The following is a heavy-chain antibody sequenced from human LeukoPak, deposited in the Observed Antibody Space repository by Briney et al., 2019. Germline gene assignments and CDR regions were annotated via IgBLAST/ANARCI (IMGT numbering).Heavy chain of an antibody. V-gene: IGHV1-18*01. Sequence: ASVKVSFKASGYTFTSYGISWVRQAPGQGLEWMGWISAYNGNTNYPQKLQGRVTMTTDTSTSTAYMELRRLRSDDTAVYYCARRYSGSYYYWGQGTLVTVSS. J-gene: IGHJ4*02. CDR1: GYTFTSYG. CDR2: ISAYNGNT. CDR3: ARRYSGSYYY. D-gene: IGHD1-26*01.